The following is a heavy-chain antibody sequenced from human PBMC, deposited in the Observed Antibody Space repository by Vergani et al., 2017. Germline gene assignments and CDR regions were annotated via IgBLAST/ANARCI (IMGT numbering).Heavy chain of an antibody. CDR2: ISSSSSTI. J-gene: IGHJ4*02. V-gene: IGHV3-48*04. Sequence: EVQLVESGGGLVQPGGSLRLSCAASGFTFSSYSMNWVRQAPGKGLEWVSYISSSSSTIYYADSVKGRFTISRDNAKNSLYLQMNSLRAEDTAVYYCARVEYSSGWALDYWGQGTLVTVSS. D-gene: IGHD6-19*01. CDR3: ARVEYSSGWALDY. CDR1: GFTFSSYS.